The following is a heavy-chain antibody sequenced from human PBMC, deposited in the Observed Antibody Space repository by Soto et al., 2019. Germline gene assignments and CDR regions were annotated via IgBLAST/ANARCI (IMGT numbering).Heavy chain of an antibody. CDR3: ASISIAVAGYYYYYGMDV. V-gene: IGHV3-30-3*01. CDR2: ISYDGSNK. CDR1: GFTFSSYA. Sequence: QVQLVESGGGVVQPGRSLRLSCAASGFTFSSYAMHWVRQAPGKGLEWVAVISYDGSNKYYADSVKGRFTISRDNSKNTQYLQMNSLRAEDTAVYYCASISIAVAGYYYYYGMDVWGQGTTVTVSS. J-gene: IGHJ6*02. D-gene: IGHD6-19*01.